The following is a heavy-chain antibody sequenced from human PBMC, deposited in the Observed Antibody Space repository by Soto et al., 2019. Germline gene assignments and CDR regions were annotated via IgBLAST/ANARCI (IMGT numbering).Heavy chain of an antibody. J-gene: IGHJ5*01. CDR1: GFTFSSYT. CDR3: ARDILSGGAYPDS. CDR2: ISSGSSYI. Sequence: GESLRLSCAASGFTFSSYTMNWVRQAPGKGLEWISSISSGSSYIYYAGSVKGRFTISRDNAKNSLFLQMNSLRADDTAVYYCARDILSGGAYPDSWGQGTKVTVSS. D-gene: IGHD3-10*01. V-gene: IGHV3-21*01.